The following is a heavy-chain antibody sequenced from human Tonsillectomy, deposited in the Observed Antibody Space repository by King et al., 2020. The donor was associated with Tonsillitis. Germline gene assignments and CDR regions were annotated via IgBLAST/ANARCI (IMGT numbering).Heavy chain of an antibody. D-gene: IGHD2-8*01. CDR2: VYYSGTT. CDR1: GGSTSSYY. J-gene: IGHJ6*03. V-gene: IGHV4-59*01. Sequence: VQLQESGPGLVKPSETLSLTCSVSGGSTSSYYWSWIRQPPGKGLEWIGYVYYSGTTNSNPSLKSPVTMSIDTSKNQISLNLRSVTAADTAVYYCARDNGCIPNHYYFYYMDVWGKGTTVTVSS. CDR3: ARDNGCIPNHYYFYYMDV.